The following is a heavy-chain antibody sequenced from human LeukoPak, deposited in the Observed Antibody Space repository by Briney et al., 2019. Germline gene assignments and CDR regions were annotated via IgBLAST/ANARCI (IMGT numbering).Heavy chain of an antibody. CDR3: AELGITMIGGV. V-gene: IGHV3-48*04. J-gene: IGHJ6*04. Sequence: GGSLRLSCAGPGFSFSSYGMHWVRQAPGKGLEWVSYISSSGSTIYYADSVKGRFTISRDNAKNSLYLQMNSLRAEDTAVYYCAELGITMIGGVWGKGTTVTISS. CDR2: ISSSGSTI. CDR1: GFSFSSYG. D-gene: IGHD3-10*02.